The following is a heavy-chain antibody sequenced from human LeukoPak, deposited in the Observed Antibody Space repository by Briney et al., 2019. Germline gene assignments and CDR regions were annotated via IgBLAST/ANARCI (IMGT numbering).Heavy chain of an antibody. J-gene: IGHJ6*02. CDR1: GLTFSSYA. CDR2: ISGSGGFT. CDR3: ARVGFGDYYYYGMDV. V-gene: IGHV3-23*01. Sequence: GGSLRLSCAASGLTFSSYAMSWVRQAPGKGLEWVSAISGSGGFTYDADSVKGRFTISRDNSKNTLYLQMNSLRAEDTAVYYCARVGFGDYYYYGMDVWGQGTTVTVSS. D-gene: IGHD3-10*01.